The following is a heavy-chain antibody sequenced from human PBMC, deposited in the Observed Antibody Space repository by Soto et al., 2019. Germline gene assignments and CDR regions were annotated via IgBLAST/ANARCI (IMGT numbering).Heavy chain of an antibody. CDR2: IYHSGST. J-gene: IGHJ6*02. CDR3: ARDPYYYGSGSSHYYGMDV. CDR1: GGSIGSSNW. V-gene: IGHV4-4*02. Sequence: PSETLSLTCAVSGGSIGSSNWWSWVRQPPGKGLEWIGEIYHSGSTNYHPSLKSRVTISVDKSKNQFSLKLRSVTAADTAVYYCARDPYYYGSGSSHYYGMDVWGQGTTVTVSS. D-gene: IGHD3-10*01.